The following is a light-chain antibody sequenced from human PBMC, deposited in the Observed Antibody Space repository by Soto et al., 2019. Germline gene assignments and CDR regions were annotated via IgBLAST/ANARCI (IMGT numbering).Light chain of an antibody. CDR3: QHYYNYPRT. V-gene: IGKV1-8*01. J-gene: IGKJ1*01. Sequence: AIRMTQSPSSLSASTGDRVTIPCRASQDIGTYLAWYQQKPGKAPKLLIYAASSLQSGVPSRFSGSGSGTDFTLTISWLQYEDFETYYCQHYYNYPRTLGQGTKVDIK. CDR1: QDIGTY. CDR2: AAS.